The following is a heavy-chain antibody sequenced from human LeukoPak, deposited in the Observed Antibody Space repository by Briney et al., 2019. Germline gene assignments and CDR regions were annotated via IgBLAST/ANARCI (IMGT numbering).Heavy chain of an antibody. D-gene: IGHD2-2*01. Sequence: ASVKVSCKASGYTFTSYGISWVRQARGQGLEWMGWISAYNGNTNYAQKLQGRVTMTTDTSTSTAYMELRSLRSDDTAVYYCARDSCSSTSCHREYWGQGTLVTVYS. CDR2: ISAYNGNT. CDR3: ARDSCSSTSCHREY. V-gene: IGHV1-18*01. J-gene: IGHJ4*02. CDR1: GYTFTSYG.